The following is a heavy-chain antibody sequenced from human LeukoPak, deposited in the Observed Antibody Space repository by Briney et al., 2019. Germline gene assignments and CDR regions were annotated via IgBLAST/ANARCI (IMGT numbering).Heavy chain of an antibody. D-gene: IGHD6-13*01. CDR1: GYTFTGYY. CDR3: ARGRERIAAAGTLPNWFDP. CDR2: INPNSGGT. J-gene: IGHJ5*02. V-gene: IGHV1-2*02. Sequence: ASVKVSCKASGYTFTGYYMHGVRQAPGQGLEWMGWINPNSGGTNYAQKFQGRVTMTRDTSISTAYMELSRLRSDDTAVYYCARGRERIAAAGTLPNWFDPWGQGTLVTVSS.